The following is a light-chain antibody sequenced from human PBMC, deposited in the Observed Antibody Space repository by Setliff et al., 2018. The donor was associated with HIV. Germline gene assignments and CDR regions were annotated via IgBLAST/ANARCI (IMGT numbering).Light chain of an antibody. Sequence: QSALTQPASMSGSPGQSITISCTGTSSDIGGYNYVSWYQQHPGKAPKLMIYDVSKRSSGVSNRFSGSKSGNAASLTISGLQAEDEADYYCSSYTSSSTYVFGTGTKVTVL. CDR1: SSDIGGYNY. J-gene: IGLJ1*01. V-gene: IGLV2-14*01. CDR2: DVS. CDR3: SSYTSSSTYV.